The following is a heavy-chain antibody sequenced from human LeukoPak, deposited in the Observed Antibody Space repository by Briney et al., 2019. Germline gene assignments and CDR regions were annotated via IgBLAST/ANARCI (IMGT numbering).Heavy chain of an antibody. Sequence: PGRSLRLSCAASGFPFSSYAMHWVRQAPGKGLEWVSVISYDGSNKYYADSVRGRFTISRDNSKNTLYLQMNSLRDEDTAVYYCARAPLPGYSYGYGDYWGQGTLVTVSS. CDR2: ISYDGSNK. J-gene: IGHJ4*02. CDR1: GFPFSSYA. CDR3: ARAPLPGYSYGYGDY. D-gene: IGHD5-18*01. V-gene: IGHV3-30*04.